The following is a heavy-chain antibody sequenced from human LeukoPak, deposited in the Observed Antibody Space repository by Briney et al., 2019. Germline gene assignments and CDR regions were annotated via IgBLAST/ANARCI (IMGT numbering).Heavy chain of an antibody. CDR1: GGSFSGYY. Sequence: PSETLSLTCAVYGGSFSGYYWSWIRQHPGKGLEWIGYIYYSGSTYYNPSLKSRVTISVDTSKNQFSLKLSSVTAADTAVYYCARVAGSAYYYGSGSYLGRGYYYGMDVWGQGTTVTVSS. CDR2: IYYSGST. CDR3: ARVAGSAYYYGSGSYLGRGYYYGMDV. D-gene: IGHD3-10*01. J-gene: IGHJ6*02. V-gene: IGHV4-31*11.